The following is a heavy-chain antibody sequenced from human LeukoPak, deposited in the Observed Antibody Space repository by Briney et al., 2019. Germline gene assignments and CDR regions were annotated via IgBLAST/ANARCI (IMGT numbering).Heavy chain of an antibody. CDR1: GGTFSNYA. CDR3: ARDRIAVTGRKYYYYMDV. V-gene: IGHV1-69*06. D-gene: IGHD6-19*01. J-gene: IGHJ6*03. CDR2: IIPIFGTA. Sequence: SVKVSCKASGGTFSNYAISWVRQAPGQGLEWMGGIIPIFGTANYGQKFQGRVTITADKSTSTAYMELSSLRSEDTAMYYCARDRIAVTGRKYYYYMDVWGKGTTVTVSS.